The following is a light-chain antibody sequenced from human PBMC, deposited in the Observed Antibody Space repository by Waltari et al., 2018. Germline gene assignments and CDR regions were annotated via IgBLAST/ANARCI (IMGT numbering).Light chain of an antibody. CDR2: KDS. V-gene: IGLV3-25*03. CDR3: QSTENSATYVV. CDR1: VLPKEY. J-gene: IGLJ3*02. Sequence: SYDLTQTPSVSVSPGQTARITCSGTVLPKEYAYWYQQKPGQAPLLVIYKDSERPSEIPERFSGSSSGTTATLTISGVLPEDEADYYCQSTENSATYVVFGGGTKLTVL.